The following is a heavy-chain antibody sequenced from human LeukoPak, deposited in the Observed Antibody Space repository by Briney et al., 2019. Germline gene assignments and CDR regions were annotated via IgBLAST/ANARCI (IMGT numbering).Heavy chain of an antibody. V-gene: IGHV5-10-1*01. J-gene: IGHJ4*02. CDR1: GYSFTSYW. D-gene: IGHD5-24*01. CDR3: AVELAHSSLDY. Sequence: GESLKISCKGSGYSFTSYWIGWVRQMPGKGLEWMGKIDPSDSYTNYSPSFQGHVTISADKSISTAYLQWSGLKASDTAMYYCAVELAHSSLDYWGQGTLVTVSS. CDR2: IDPSDSYT.